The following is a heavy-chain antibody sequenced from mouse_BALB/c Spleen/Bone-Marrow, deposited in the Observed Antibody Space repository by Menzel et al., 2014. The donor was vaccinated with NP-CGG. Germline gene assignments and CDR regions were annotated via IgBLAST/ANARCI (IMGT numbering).Heavy chain of an antibody. CDR2: ISNGGGGT. J-gene: IGHJ4*01. V-gene: IGHV5-12-2*01. CDR1: GFTFSSYI. D-gene: IGHD2-1*01. CDR3: ARQGVYYGKTYYAMDY. Sequence: EVQLVESGGGLVQPGGSLKISCAASGFTFSSYIMSWVRQTPEKRLEWVAYISNGGGGTPYPDTVKGRFTISRDNAKNTLYLQMISLKSEDTAMYYCARQGVYYGKTYYAMDYWGQGTSVTVSS.